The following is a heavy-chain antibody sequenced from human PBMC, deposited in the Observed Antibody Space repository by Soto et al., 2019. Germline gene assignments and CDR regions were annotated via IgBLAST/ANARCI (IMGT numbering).Heavy chain of an antibody. J-gene: IGHJ4*02. Sequence: QVQLVESGGGVVQPGRSLRLSCAASGFTFSSYGMHWVRQAPGKGLEWVAVISYDGSNKYYADSVKGRFTISRDNSKNTLYLQMNCLRDEDAAVYYCAKDADPTLSFWGQGTLVTVSS. CDR3: AKDADPTLSF. D-gene: IGHD2-15*01. CDR1: GFTFSSYG. CDR2: ISYDGSNK. V-gene: IGHV3-30*18.